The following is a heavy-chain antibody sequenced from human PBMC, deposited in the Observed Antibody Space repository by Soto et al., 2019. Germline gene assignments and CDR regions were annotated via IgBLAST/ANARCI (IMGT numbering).Heavy chain of an antibody. CDR3: TRVGKFDY. CDR2: IRSEANGGTT. Sequence: GGSLRLSCTGSGFTFADYTMSWVRQAPGKGLEWVGLIRSEANGGTTHYAASVHGGFIISRDDSRGIAFLQMNNLKSEDTAVYYCTRVGKFDYWGQGTLVTVSS. J-gene: IGHJ4*02. CDR1: GFTFADYT. D-gene: IGHD1-26*01. V-gene: IGHV3-49*04.